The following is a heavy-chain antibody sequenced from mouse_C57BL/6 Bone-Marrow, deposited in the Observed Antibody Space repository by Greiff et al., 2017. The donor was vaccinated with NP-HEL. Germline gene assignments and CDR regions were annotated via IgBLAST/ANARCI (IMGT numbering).Heavy chain of an antibody. D-gene: IGHD1-1*01. CDR3: ARDNYYGSSLGY. Sequence: QVQLQQSGAELVRPGTSVKVSCKASGYAFTNYLIEWVKQRPGQGLEWIGVINPGSGGTNYNEKFKGKATLTADKSSSTAYMQLSSLTSEDSAVYFCARDNYYGSSLGYWGQGTTLTVSS. V-gene: IGHV1-54*01. J-gene: IGHJ2*01. CDR1: GYAFTNYL. CDR2: INPGSGGT.